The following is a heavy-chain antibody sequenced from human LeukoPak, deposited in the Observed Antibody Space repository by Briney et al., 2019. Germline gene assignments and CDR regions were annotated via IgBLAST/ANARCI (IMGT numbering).Heavy chain of an antibody. D-gene: IGHD2-15*01. CDR3: ARVGVVAANVHYHLFDI. CDR1: GFTFSSYW. J-gene: IGHJ3*02. V-gene: IGHV3-74*01. CDR2: INSDGSST. Sequence: PGGSLRLSCAASGFTFSSYWMHWVRQAPGKGLVWVSRINSDGSSTSYADSVKGRFTISRDNAKNTLYLQMNSLRAEDTAVYYCARVGVVAANVHYHLFDIWGQGTMVTVSS.